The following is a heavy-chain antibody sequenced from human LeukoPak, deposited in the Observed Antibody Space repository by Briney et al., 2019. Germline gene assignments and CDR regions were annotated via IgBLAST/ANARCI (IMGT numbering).Heavy chain of an antibody. D-gene: IGHD3-10*01. Sequence: GASVNVSCKASGYIFTDYYVHWVRQAPGQGREWMGWFNPDNGGTKSVQKFQCRVTMTGDTSMRPAYMELSRLTFDDTAVYYCARDHVLLQWFGEGGFDPWGQGTLVTVSS. V-gene: IGHV1-2*02. CDR1: GYIFTDYY. J-gene: IGHJ5*02. CDR3: ARDHVLLQWFGEGGFDP. CDR2: FNPDNGGT.